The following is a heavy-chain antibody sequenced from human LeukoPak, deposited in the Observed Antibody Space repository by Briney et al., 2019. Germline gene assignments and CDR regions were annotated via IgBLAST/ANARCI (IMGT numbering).Heavy chain of an antibody. D-gene: IGHD4-23*01. CDR3: ARTVTVATTRAPGHNDY. CDR2: IYYSGST. Sequence: SQTLSLTCTVSGGSISSGGYYWSWIRQHPGKGLEWIGYIYYSGSTNYNPSLKSRVTISVDTSKNQFSLKLSSVTAADTAVYYCARTVTVATTRAPGHNDYWGQGTLVTVSS. CDR1: GGSISSGGYY. V-gene: IGHV4-31*03. J-gene: IGHJ4*02.